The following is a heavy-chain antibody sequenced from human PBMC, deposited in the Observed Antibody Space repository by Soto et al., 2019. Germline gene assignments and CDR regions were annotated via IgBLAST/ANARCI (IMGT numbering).Heavy chain of an antibody. CDR3: ARAHLEPNDRTGSYNYFLDV. Sequence: GPSVKVSCKASGGTFSSYTISWVRQAPGQGLEWMGRIIPILGIAGYAQKFQGRVTITVNNSTSTAYMEVSSLRSEDTAVYYCARAHLEPNDRTGSYNYFLDVWGKGTTVTVSS. V-gene: IGHV1-69*02. J-gene: IGHJ6*04. CDR1: GGTFSSYT. CDR2: IIPILGIA. D-gene: IGHD1-1*01.